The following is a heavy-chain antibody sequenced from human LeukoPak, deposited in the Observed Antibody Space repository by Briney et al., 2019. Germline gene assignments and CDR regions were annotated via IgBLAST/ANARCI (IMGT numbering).Heavy chain of an antibody. V-gene: IGHV4-34*01. Sequence: SETLSLTCAVYGGSFSGYYWCWIRQPPGKGLEWIGEINHSGSTNYNPSLKSRVTISVDTSKNQFSLKLSSVTAADTAVYCCARGEDIVVVVAATRKYFDYWGQGTLVTVSS. CDR3: ARGEDIVVVVAATRKYFDY. D-gene: IGHD2-15*01. CDR2: INHSGST. CDR1: GGSFSGYY. J-gene: IGHJ4*02.